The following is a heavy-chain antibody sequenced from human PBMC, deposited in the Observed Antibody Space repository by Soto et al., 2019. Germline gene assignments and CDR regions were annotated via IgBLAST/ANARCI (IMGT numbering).Heavy chain of an antibody. CDR1: GFIFSGHW. Sequence: GVSLRLSCAASGFIFSGHWMHWVRQAPGKGLVWVSCINGDGTTTTYADSVKGRFTVFRDNATSMLYLQLNSLRDEDTAVYYCARGPGQASLCGQGIQVTVCS. CDR2: INGDGTTT. D-gene: IGHD3-10*01. CDR3: ARGPGQASL. J-gene: IGHJ4*02. V-gene: IGHV3-74*01.